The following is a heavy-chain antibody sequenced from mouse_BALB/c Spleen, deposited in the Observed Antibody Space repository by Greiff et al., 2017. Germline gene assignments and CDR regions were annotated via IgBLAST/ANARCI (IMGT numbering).Heavy chain of an antibody. CDR3: ARERGYGNPYAMDY. J-gene: IGHJ4*01. CDR2: ISYSGST. V-gene: IGHV3-2*02. D-gene: IGHD2-10*02. CDR1: GYSITSDYA. Sequence: VQLVESGPGLVKPSQSLSLTCTVTGYSITSDYAWNWIRQFPGNKLEWMGYISYSGSTSYNPSLKSRISITRDTSKNQFFLQLNSVTTEDTATYYCARERGYGNPYAMDYWGQGTSVTVSS.